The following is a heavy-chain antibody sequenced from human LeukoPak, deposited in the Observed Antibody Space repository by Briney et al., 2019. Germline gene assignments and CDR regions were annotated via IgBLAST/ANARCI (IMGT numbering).Heavy chain of an antibody. CDR1: GFTFSSYW. Sequence: PGGSLRLSCAASGFTFSSYWMSWVRQAPGKGLEWVANIKEDGTETYYVDSVKGRFTISRDNAKNSLYLQMNSLRVEDTAVYYCAKEGRSLQTYWGRGTLVTVSS. J-gene: IGHJ4*02. V-gene: IGHV3-7*03. CDR2: IKEDGTET. CDR3: AKEGRSLQTY. D-gene: IGHD5-24*01.